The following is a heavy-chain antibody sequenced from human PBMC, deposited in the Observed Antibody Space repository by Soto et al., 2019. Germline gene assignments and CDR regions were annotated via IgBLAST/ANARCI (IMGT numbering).Heavy chain of an antibody. Sequence: PSETLSLTCTVSGGSISSYYWSWIRQPPGKGLEWIGYIYYSGSTNYNPSLKSRVTISVDTSKNQFSLKLSSVTAADTAVYYCARTTTYDYIWGSYPRNDAFDIWGQGTMVTVSS. V-gene: IGHV4-59*08. CDR3: ARTTTYDYIWGSYPRNDAFDI. CDR2: IYYSGST. J-gene: IGHJ3*02. CDR1: GGSISSYY. D-gene: IGHD3-16*02.